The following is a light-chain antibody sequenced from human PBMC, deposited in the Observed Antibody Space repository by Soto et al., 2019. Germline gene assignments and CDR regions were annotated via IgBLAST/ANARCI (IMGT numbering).Light chain of an antibody. CDR1: QSVRTY. Sequence: SVLTQSPSTLSLSPGDRASLSCRASQSVRTYLAWYQQKPGQAPRLLIFDASNRATGIPARFSGSGSGTDFTLTISSLEPEDFAVYYCQHRSAWPYTFGQGTKVDIK. CDR2: DAS. CDR3: QHRSAWPYT. V-gene: IGKV3-11*01. J-gene: IGKJ2*01.